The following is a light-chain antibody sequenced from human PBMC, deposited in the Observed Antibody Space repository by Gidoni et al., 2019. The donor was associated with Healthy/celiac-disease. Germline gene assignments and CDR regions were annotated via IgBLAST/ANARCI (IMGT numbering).Light chain of an antibody. Sequence: QSALTQPASVSGSPGQSITISCTGTSSDVGGYNYVSWYQQHPGKAPKLMIYEVSNRPSGVSTRFSGSKSGNTASLTISGLQAEDEADYYCSSYTSSSTRRVFGTGTKVTVL. CDR3: SSYTSSSTRRV. CDR1: SSDVGGYNY. J-gene: IGLJ1*01. CDR2: EVS. V-gene: IGLV2-14*01.